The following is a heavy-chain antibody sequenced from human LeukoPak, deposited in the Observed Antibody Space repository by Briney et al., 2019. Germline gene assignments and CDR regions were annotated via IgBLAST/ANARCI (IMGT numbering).Heavy chain of an antibody. CDR2: IYYSGST. V-gene: IGHV4-59*01. Sequence: SETLSLTCTVSGGSISSYYWSWIRQPPGKGLEWIGCIYYSGSTNYNPSLKSRVTISVDTSKNQFSLKLSSVTAADTAVYYCARWTAAAGPYYYFDYWGQGTLVTVSS. CDR1: GGSISSYY. D-gene: IGHD6-13*01. CDR3: ARWTAAAGPYYYFDY. J-gene: IGHJ4*02.